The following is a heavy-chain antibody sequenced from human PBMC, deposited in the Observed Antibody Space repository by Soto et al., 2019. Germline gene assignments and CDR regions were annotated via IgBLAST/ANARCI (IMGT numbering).Heavy chain of an antibody. Sequence: QVQLVQSGAEVKKPGASVKVSRKASGYTFTSYGISWVRQAPGQGLEWMGWISAYNGNTNYAQKLQGRVTMTTDTSTSTAYMELRSLRSDDTAVYYCARDVSGRYCGGDCYSEAWASFDYWGQGTLVTVSS. CDR1: GYTFTSYG. CDR2: ISAYNGNT. CDR3: ARDVSGRYCGGDCYSEAWASFDY. V-gene: IGHV1-18*04. J-gene: IGHJ4*02. D-gene: IGHD2-21*02.